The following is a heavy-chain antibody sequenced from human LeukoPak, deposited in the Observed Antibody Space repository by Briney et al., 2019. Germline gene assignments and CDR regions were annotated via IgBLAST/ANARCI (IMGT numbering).Heavy chain of an antibody. J-gene: IGHJ3*02. CDR1: GFTFGDYA. V-gene: IGHV3-23*01. D-gene: IGHD4-17*01. CDR3: AKDYGDYDYAFDI. CDR2: ISGSGGST. Sequence: PGRSLRLSCTASGFTFGDYAMSWFRQALGKGLEWLSAISGSGGSTYYADSVKGRFTISRDNSKNTLYLQMNSLRAEDTAVYYCAKDYGDYDYAFDIWGQGTMVTVSS.